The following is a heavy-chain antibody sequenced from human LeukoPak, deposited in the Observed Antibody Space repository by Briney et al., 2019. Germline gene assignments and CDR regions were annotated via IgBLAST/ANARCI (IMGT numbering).Heavy chain of an antibody. J-gene: IGHJ4*02. Sequence: ASVKVSCKASGYTLTSYYMHWVRQAPGQGLEWMGIINPSGGSTSYAQKFQGRVTMTRDTSTCTVYMELSSLRSEDTAVYYCARDYAGSSTGIYYFDYWGQGTLVTVSS. CDR2: INPSGGST. CDR1: GYTLTSYY. D-gene: IGHD6-6*01. CDR3: ARDYAGSSTGIYYFDY. V-gene: IGHV1-46*01.